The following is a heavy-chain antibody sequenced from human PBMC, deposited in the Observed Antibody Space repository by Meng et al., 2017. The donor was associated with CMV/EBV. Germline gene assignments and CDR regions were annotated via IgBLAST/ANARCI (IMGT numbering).Heavy chain of an antibody. V-gene: IGHV3-74*01. CDR2: INRDGSIT. CDR1: GFTFSDYW. Sequence: SCAASGFTFSDYWMHWVRQAPEKGLVWVSRINRDGSITDFADSVKRQFPISRDNAKNALSLQVNSLRAEDTAVYYCARAAPSGSYDFWGQGTLVTVSS. CDR3: ARAAPSGSYDF. J-gene: IGHJ4*02. D-gene: IGHD1-26*01.